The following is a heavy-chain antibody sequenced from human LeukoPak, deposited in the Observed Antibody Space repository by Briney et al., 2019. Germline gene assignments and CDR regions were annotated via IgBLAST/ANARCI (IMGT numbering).Heavy chain of an antibody. CDR3: AREYCSGGSCYTTNWFGP. V-gene: IGHV4-39*01. CDR2: IYYSGST. CDR1: GGSISSSSYY. J-gene: IGHJ5*02. D-gene: IGHD2-15*01. Sequence: SETLSLTCTVSGGSISSSSYYWGWIRQPQGKGLEWIVSIYYSGSTYYNPSLKSRVTISVDTSKNQFSLKLSSVTAADTAVYYCAREYCSGGSCYTTNWFGPWGQGTLVTVSS.